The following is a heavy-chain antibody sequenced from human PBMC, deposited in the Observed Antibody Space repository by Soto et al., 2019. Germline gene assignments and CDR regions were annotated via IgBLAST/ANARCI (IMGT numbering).Heavy chain of an antibody. CDR3: ARPTSDYYDSSGYYSGHAFDI. CDR2: IYPGDSDT. CDR1: GYNFTSYL. V-gene: IGHV5-51*01. Sequence: PGESLKISCKGSGYNFTSYLSGWVRQMPGKGLEWMGIIYPGDSDTRYSPSFQGQVTISADKSISTAYLQWSSLKASDTAMYYCARPTSDYYDSSGYYSGHAFDIWGQGTMVTVSS. J-gene: IGHJ3*02. D-gene: IGHD3-22*01.